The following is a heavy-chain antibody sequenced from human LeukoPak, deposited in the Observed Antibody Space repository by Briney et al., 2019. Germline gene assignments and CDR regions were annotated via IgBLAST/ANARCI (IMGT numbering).Heavy chain of an antibody. CDR3: ARDRGTWNDDGFDY. CDR2: IYISWST. J-gene: IGHJ4*02. V-gene: IGHV4-4*07. D-gene: IGHD1-1*01. CDR1: GGSISSYC. Sequence: SQTLSLTCTVSGGSISSYCWSWIRQPAGKGLEWIGRIYISWSTNYNPSLKSRVTMSVDTSKNQFSLKLSSVTAADTAVYYCARDRGTWNDDGFDYWGQGTLVTVSS.